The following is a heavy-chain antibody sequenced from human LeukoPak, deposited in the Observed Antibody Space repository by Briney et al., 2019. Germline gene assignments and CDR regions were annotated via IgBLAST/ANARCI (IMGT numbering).Heavy chain of an antibody. CDR2: IVVGSGNT. CDR3: AASGFSGSYYVFDY. D-gene: IGHD1-26*01. Sequence: SVKVSCTASGFTFTSSAMQWVRQARGQRLEWIGWIVVGSGNTNYAQKFQERVTITRDMSTSTAYMELSSLRSEDTAVYYCAASGFSGSYYVFDYWGQGTLVTVSS. V-gene: IGHV1-58*02. CDR1: GFTFTSSA. J-gene: IGHJ4*02.